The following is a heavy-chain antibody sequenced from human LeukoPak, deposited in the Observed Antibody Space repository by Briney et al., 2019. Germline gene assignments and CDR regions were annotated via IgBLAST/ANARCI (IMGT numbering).Heavy chain of an antibody. J-gene: IGHJ4*02. CDR3: ARESIAAFFDY. D-gene: IGHD6-6*01. V-gene: IGHV4-39*07. Sequence: PSETLSLTCTVSGGSISSSSYYWGWIRQPPGKGLEWIGSIYYSGSTYYNPSLKSRVTISVDTSKNQFSLKVSSVTAADTAVYYCARESIAAFFDYWGQGTLVTVSS. CDR2: IYYSGST. CDR1: GGSISSSSYY.